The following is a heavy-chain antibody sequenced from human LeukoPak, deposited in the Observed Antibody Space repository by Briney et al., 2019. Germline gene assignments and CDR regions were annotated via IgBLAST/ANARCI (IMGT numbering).Heavy chain of an antibody. D-gene: IGHD3-22*01. CDR2: IDYSGNT. CDR1: GVSISSYY. CDR3: ARWYYDSSGYRYFDY. J-gene: IGHJ4*02. V-gene: IGHV4-59*01. Sequence: SETLSLTCTVSGVSISSYYWTWIRQPPGKGLEWIGNIDYSGNTKYNPSLKSRVTISVDTSKNQFSLKLSSETAADTAVYYCARWYYDSSGYRYFDYWGQGTLVTVSS.